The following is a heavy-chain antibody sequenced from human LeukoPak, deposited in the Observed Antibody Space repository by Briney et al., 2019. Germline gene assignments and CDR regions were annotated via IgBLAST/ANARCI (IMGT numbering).Heavy chain of an antibody. D-gene: IGHD6-13*01. CDR1: GGSISSSSYY. J-gene: IGHJ4*02. V-gene: IGHV4-39*07. CDR2: INHSGST. Sequence: KSSETLSLTCTVSGGSISSSSYYWSWIRQPPGKGLEWIGEINHSGSTNYNPSLKSRVTISVDTSKNQFSLKLSSVTAADTAVYYCARGVVAAAGPNFDYWGQGTLVTVSS. CDR3: ARGVVAAAGPNFDY.